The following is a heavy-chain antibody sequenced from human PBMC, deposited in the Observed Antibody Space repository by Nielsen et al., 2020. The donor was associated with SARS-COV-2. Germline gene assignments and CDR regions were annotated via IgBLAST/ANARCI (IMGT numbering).Heavy chain of an antibody. D-gene: IGHD3-22*01. J-gene: IGHJ3*02. Sequence: GGSLRLSCAASGFTFSSYWMHWVRQAPGKGLVWVSRINSDGSSTSYADSVKGRFTISRDNAKNTLYLQMNSLRAEDTAVYYCARDLSDYYDSSGYPIDSNSDAFDIWGQGTMVTVSS. CDR1: GFTFSSYW. CDR3: ARDLSDYYDSSGYPIDSNSDAFDI. V-gene: IGHV3-74*01. CDR2: INSDGSST.